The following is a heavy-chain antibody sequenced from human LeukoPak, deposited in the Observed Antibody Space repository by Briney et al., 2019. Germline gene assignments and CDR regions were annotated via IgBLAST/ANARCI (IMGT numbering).Heavy chain of an antibody. D-gene: IGHD2-21*02. CDR2: IWYDGSNE. V-gene: IGHV3-33*08. CDR3: ARDFLVYCGGDCYSDY. CDR1: GFTFSSYG. J-gene: IGHJ4*02. Sequence: QPGRSLRLSCAASGFTFSSYGMHWVRQAPGKGLEWVAVIWYDGSNENYADSVKGRFSISRDNSKSTLYLQMNGLRAEDTAVYYCARDFLVYCGGDCYSDYWGQGTLVTVSS.